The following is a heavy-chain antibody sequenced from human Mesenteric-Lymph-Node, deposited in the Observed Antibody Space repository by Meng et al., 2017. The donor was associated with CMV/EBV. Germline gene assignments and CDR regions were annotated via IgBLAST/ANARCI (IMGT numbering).Heavy chain of an antibody. CDR3: AKDHGSGSYYKTVYYFDY. CDR2: ISGSGGST. D-gene: IGHD3-10*01. CDR1: GFTFSSYA. Sequence: GGSLRLSCAASGFTFSSYAMSWVRQAPGKGLEWVSAISGSGGSTYYADSVKGRFTISRDNSKNTLYLQMNSLRAEDTAVYYCAKDHGSGSYYKTVYYFDYWGQGTLVTVSS. J-gene: IGHJ4*02. V-gene: IGHV3-23*01.